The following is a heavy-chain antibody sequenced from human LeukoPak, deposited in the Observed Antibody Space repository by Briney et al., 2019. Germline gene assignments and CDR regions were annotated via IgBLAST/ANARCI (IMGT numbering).Heavy chain of an antibody. Sequence: SETLSLTCTVSGGSISSFYWSWIRQPTGKGLEWIGNIYYSGSTNYNPSLKSRVTISVDTSKNQFSLKLSSVTAADTAVYYCARRVVIAATFDYWGQGTLVTVSS. CDR2: IYYSGST. CDR3: ARRVVIAATFDY. J-gene: IGHJ4*02. D-gene: IGHD2-15*01. CDR1: GGSISSFY. V-gene: IGHV4-59*01.